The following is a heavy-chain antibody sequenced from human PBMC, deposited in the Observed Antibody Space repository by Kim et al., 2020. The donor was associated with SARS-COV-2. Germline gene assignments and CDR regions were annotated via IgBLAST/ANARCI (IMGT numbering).Heavy chain of an antibody. CDR2: INHSGST. Sequence: SETLSLTCAVYGGSFSGYYWSWIRQPPGKGLEWIGEINHSGSTNYNPSLKSLVTISVDTSKNQFSLKLSSVTAADTAVYYCARGAGYCSSTSCYRAGRWFDPWGQGTLVTVSS. D-gene: IGHD2-2*01. CDR3: ARGAGYCSSTSCYRAGRWFDP. J-gene: IGHJ5*02. V-gene: IGHV4-34*01. CDR1: GGSFSGYY.